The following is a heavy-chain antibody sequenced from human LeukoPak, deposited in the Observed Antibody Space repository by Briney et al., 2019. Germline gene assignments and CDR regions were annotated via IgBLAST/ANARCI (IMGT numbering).Heavy chain of an antibody. J-gene: IGHJ4*02. Sequence: PGGSLRLSCAASGFTLSSYGMSWVRQAPGKGLEWVSFISGSGDTTNYVDSVKGRFTISRDNSKNTPFLQMNSLRDEDTAIYYCAKNAGYCTSGSCSSFDSWGLGTLVTVSS. CDR3: AKNAGYCTSGSCSSFDS. CDR1: GFTLSSYG. V-gene: IGHV3-23*01. D-gene: IGHD2-15*01. CDR2: ISGSGDTT.